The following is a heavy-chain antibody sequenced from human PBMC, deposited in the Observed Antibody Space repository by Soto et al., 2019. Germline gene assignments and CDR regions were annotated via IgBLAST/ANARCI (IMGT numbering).Heavy chain of an antibody. D-gene: IGHD2-15*01. CDR1: GLPISSYW. CDR2: INTDGSST. J-gene: IGHJ4*02. CDR3: TRRLSVVGTSSFDY. V-gene: IGHV3-74*01. Sequence: EVQLVESGGGLVQPGGSLRLSCAAPGLPISSYWMHWVRQAPGKGLVWVSRINTDGSSTSYADSVKGRFTTSRDNAKNTLYLQMNSLRAEDTAVYYCTRRLSVVGTSSFDYWGQGTLVTVSS.